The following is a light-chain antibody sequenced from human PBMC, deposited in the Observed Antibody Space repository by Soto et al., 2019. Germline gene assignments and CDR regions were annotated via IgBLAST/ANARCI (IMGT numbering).Light chain of an antibody. CDR2: EVS. CDR3: GSYTSSSTYV. Sequence: QSALTQPASVSGSPGQSITISCTGTSSDVGGYNYVSWYQQHPGKGPKLMIFEVSNRPSGVSSRFSGSKSGNTASLTISGLQAEDEADYYCGSYTSSSTYVFGTWTKLTVL. CDR1: SSDVGGYNY. J-gene: IGLJ1*01. V-gene: IGLV2-14*01.